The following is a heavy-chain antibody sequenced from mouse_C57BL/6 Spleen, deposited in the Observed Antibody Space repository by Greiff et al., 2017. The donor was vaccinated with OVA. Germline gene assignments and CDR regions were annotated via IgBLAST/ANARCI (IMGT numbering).Heavy chain of an antibody. D-gene: IGHD2-4*01. CDR3: ARRDDYDVEAY. J-gene: IGHJ3*01. CDR2: IYPGSGST. CDR1: GYTFTSYW. V-gene: IGHV1-55*01. Sequence: QVHVKQPGAELVKPGASVKMSCKASGYTFTSYWITWVKQRPGQGLEWIGDIYPGSGSTNYNEKFKSKATLTVDTSSSTAYMQLSSLTSEDSAVYYCARRDDYDVEAYWGQGTLVTVSA.